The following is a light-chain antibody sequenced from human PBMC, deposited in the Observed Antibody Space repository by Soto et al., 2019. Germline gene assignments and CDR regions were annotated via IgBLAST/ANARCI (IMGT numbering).Light chain of an antibody. V-gene: IGKV3-20*01. CDR2: GAS. CDR1: QSVSTSY. CDR3: QQYNDWWT. J-gene: IGKJ1*01. Sequence: IVLTQSPGTLSLSQGERATLSCRASQSVSTSYVAWYKQQFGQAPRLLIYGASTRATGIPARFSGSGSGTDFTLTISNLKSEDFAVYYCQQYNDWWTVGQRTEVDI.